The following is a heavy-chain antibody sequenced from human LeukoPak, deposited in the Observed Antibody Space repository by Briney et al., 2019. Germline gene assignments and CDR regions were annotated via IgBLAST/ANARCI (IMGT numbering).Heavy chain of an antibody. CDR2: ISYDGSNE. CDR3: ARDQADSSAMGG. V-gene: IGHV3-30*03. J-gene: IGHJ4*02. Sequence: GRSLRLSCAASGFTFSSYGMHWVRQAPGKGLEWVAVISYDGSNEYYADSVKGRFTISRDNSKNTLDLQMNSLRAEDTAVYYCARDQADSSAMGGWGQGTLVTVSS. D-gene: IGHD3-22*01. CDR1: GFTFSSYG.